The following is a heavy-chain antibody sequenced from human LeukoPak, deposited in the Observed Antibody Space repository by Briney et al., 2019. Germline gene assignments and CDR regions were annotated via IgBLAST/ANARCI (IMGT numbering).Heavy chain of an antibody. CDR1: GYTFTGYY. CDR2: INPNSGGT. V-gene: IGHV1-2*04. CDR3: ARERALRKNWFDP. Sequence: ASVKVSCKASGYTFTGYYMHWVRQAPGQGLEWMGWINPNSGGTNYAQKFQGWVTMTRDTSISTAYMELSRLRSDDRAVYYCARERALRKNWFDPWGQGTLVTVSS. J-gene: IGHJ5*02.